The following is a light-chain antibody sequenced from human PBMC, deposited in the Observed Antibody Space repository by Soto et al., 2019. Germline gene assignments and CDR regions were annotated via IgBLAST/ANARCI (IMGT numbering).Light chain of an antibody. J-gene: IGKJ4*01. Sequence: EIVLTQSPATLSLSPGERATLSCRASQSVSSYLAWYQQKPGQAPRLLIYDASNRATGIPARFSGSGSGTDFTLTISRLEPEDFAVYSCQQESFGAGTKVEIK. CDR1: QSVSSY. CDR2: DAS. CDR3: QQES. V-gene: IGKV3-11*01.